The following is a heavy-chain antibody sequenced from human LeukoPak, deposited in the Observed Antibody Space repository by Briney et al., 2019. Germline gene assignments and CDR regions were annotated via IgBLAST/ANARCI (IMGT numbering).Heavy chain of an antibody. CDR1: GGSISSSSYY. J-gene: IGHJ4*02. CDR3: ARRSHSGWSLPSRFDY. CDR2: IYYSGST. Sequence: SETLSLTCTVSGGSISSSSYYWGWIRQPPGKGLEWIGSIYYSGSTYYNPSLKSRVTISVDTSKNQFSLKLSSVTAADTAVYYCARRSHSGWSLPSRFDYWGQGTLVTVSS. V-gene: IGHV4-39*01. D-gene: IGHD6-19*01.